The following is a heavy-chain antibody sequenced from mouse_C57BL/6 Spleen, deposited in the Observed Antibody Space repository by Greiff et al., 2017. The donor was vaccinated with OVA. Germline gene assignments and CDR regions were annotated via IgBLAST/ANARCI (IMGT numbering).Heavy chain of an antibody. CDR2: IYPGDGDT. Sequence: VQLRESGPELVKPGASVKISCKASGYAFSSSWMNWVKQRPGKGLEWIGRIYPGDGDTNYNGKFKGKATLTADKSSSTAYMQLSSLTSEDSAVYFCARSAGTGWFAYWGQGTLVTVSA. J-gene: IGHJ3*01. CDR1: GYAFSSSW. V-gene: IGHV1-82*01. CDR3: ARSAGTGWFAY. D-gene: IGHD3-3*01.